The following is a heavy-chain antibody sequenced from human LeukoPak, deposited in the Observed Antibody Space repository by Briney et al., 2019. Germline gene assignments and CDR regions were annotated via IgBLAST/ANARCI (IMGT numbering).Heavy chain of an antibody. J-gene: IGHJ6*03. CDR3: ARSLAAAGFGYYYMDV. D-gene: IGHD6-13*01. V-gene: IGHV1-46*01. Sequence: ASVKVSCKASGYTFTDYYIHWVRQAPGQGLECMGIINPSGGSTSYAQKFQGRVTMTRDTSISTAYMELSRLRSDDTAVYYCARSLAAAGFGYYYMDVWGKGTTVTVSS. CDR1: GYTFTDYY. CDR2: INPSGGST.